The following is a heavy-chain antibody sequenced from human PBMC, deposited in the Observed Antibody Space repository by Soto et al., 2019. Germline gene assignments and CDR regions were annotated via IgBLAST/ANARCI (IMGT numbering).Heavy chain of an antibody. CDR3: ARSLALGQVWFDP. CDR2: ISAYNGNT. V-gene: IGHV1-18*01. D-gene: IGHD3-16*02. J-gene: IGHJ5*02. CDR1: GYTFTSYG. Sequence: ASLKVACKASGYTFTSYGISWVRQAPGQGLEWMGWISAYNGNTNYAQKLQGRVTMTTDTSTSTAYMELRSLRSDDTAVYYCARSLALGQVWFDPWGQGTLVTVSS.